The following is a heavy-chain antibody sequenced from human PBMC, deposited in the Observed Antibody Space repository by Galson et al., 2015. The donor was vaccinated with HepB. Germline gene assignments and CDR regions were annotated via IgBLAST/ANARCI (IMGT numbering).Heavy chain of an antibody. CDR1: GFTVSSNY. D-gene: IGHD3-3*01. V-gene: IGHV3-66*01. J-gene: IGHJ4*02. Sequence: SLRLSCAASGFTVSSNYMSWVRQAPGKGLEWVSVIYSGGSTYYADSVKGRFTISRDNSKNTLYLQMNSLRAEDTAVYYCARVSDDFWSGYLFDYWGQGTLVTVSS. CDR3: ARVSDDFWSGYLFDY. CDR2: IYSGGST.